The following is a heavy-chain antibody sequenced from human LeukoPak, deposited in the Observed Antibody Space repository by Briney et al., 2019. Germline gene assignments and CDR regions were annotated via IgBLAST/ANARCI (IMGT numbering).Heavy chain of an antibody. CDR2: IYHSGST. Sequence: PSQTLSLTCTVSGGSISSGGYYWSWIRQPPGKGLEWIGYIYHSGSTYYNPSLKSRVTISVDRFKNQFSLKLSSVTAADTAVYYCARVPRLDIVVDVGHDAFDIWGQGTMVTVSS. J-gene: IGHJ3*02. CDR3: ARVPRLDIVVDVGHDAFDI. D-gene: IGHD2-2*03. V-gene: IGHV4-30-2*01. CDR1: GGSISSGGYY.